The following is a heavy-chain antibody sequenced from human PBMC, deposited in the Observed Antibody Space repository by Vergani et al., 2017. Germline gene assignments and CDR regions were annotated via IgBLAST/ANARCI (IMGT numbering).Heavy chain of an antibody. J-gene: IGHJ4*02. D-gene: IGHD1-14*01. CDR2: VEDSGYF. Sequence: QVQLQESGPGLVRPSEPLSLTCPVSGGSLRGYYWNWIRQTPGEGLEWIGYVEDSGYFNYNPSLKTRVSMSSDTSNNQFSLLLSSVTVADTAVYYCARSIVSRNPPDYFDNWGQGTLVTVSS. CDR1: GGSLRGYY. V-gene: IGHV4-59*01. CDR3: ARSIVSRNPPDYFDN.